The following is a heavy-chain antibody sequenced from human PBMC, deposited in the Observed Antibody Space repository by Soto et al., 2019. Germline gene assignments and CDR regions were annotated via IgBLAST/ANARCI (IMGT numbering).Heavy chain of an antibody. V-gene: IGHV1-69*12. CDR2: IIPVFVTA. CDR1: GGSLSNYG. D-gene: IGHD3-9*01. CDR3: ARGDATKIVVTTYYAMDV. J-gene: IGHJ6*02. Sequence: QVQLVQSGAEVKKPGSSVKVSCKASGGSLSNYGISWVRQAPGQGLEWMGGIIPVFVTANYAQKFQGRVTITADESTSIVYLDVTSLRYEDTAVYYCARGDATKIVVTTYYAMDVWGQGTTVTVSS.